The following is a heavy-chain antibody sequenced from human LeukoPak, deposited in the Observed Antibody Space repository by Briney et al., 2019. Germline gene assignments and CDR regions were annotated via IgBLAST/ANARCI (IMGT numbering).Heavy chain of an antibody. CDR3: ARGSYTYYYYYYGMDV. D-gene: IGHD3-10*01. V-gene: IGHV1-8*01. Sequence: ASVKVSCKASGYTFTSYDINWVRQATGQELEWMGWMNPNSGNTGYAQKFQGRVTMTRNTSISTAYMELSSLRSEDTAVYYCARGSYTYYYYYYGMDVWGQGTTVTVSS. J-gene: IGHJ6*02. CDR1: GYTFTSYD. CDR2: MNPNSGNT.